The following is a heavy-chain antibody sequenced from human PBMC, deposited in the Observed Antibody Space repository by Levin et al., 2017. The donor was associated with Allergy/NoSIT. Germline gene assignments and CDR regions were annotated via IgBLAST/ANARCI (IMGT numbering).Heavy chain of an antibody. CDR3: ARVGYGSGSYYFGY. V-gene: IGHV3-20*04. CDR1: GFTFDDHG. J-gene: IGHJ4*02. D-gene: IGHD3-10*01. CDR2: INWNGGST. Sequence: GGSLRLACAAYGFTFDDHGMSWVRQAPGKGLEWVSGINWNGGSTGYADPVKGRFTISRDNAKNSLYLQMNSLRAEDTALYYCARVGYGSGSYYFGYWGQGTLVTVSS.